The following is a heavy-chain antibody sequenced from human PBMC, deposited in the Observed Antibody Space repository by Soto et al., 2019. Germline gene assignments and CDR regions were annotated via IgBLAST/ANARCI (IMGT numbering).Heavy chain of an antibody. J-gene: IGHJ5*02. V-gene: IGHV1-2*04. CDR2: INPNSGGT. CDR1: GYTFTGYY. D-gene: IGHD2-2*01. Sequence: ASVKVSCKASGYTFTGYYMHWVRQAPGQGLEWMGWINPNSGGTNYAQKFQGWVTMTRDTSISTANMELSRLRSDDTAVYYCARGEDIVVVPAADTYWFDPWGQGTLVTVSS. CDR3: ARGEDIVVVPAADTYWFDP.